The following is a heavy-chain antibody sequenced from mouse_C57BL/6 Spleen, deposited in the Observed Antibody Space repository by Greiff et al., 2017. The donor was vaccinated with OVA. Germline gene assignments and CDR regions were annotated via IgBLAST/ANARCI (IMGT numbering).Heavy chain of an antibody. J-gene: IGHJ2*01. CDR3: ATNWDGYFDY. CDR2: ISSGSSTI. D-gene: IGHD4-1*01. Sequence: EVKLMESGGGLVQPGGSLKLSCAASGFTFSDYGMHWVRQAPEKGLEWVAYISSGSSTIYYADTVKGRFTISRDNAKNTLFLQMTSLRSEDTAMYYCATNWDGYFDYWGQGTTLTVSS. V-gene: IGHV5-17*01. CDR1: GFTFSDYG.